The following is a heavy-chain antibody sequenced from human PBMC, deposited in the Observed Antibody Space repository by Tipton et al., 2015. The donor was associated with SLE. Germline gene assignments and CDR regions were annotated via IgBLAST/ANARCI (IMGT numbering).Heavy chain of an antibody. CDR2: ISSSGSTI. V-gene: IGHV3-48*03. CDR3: ARGRSSGYYYIDY. CDR1: GFTFSSYE. Sequence: SLRLSCAASGFTFSSYEMNWVRQAPGKGLEWVSYISSSGSTIYYADSVKGRFTISRDNAKNSLYLQMNSLRAEDTAVYYCARGRSSGYYYIDYWGQGTLVNGSS. D-gene: IGHD3-22*01. J-gene: IGHJ4*02.